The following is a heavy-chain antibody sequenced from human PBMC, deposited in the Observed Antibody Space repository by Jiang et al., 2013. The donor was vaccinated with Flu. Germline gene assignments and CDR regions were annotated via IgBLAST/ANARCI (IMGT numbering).Heavy chain of an antibody. CDR3: ARDSFDYGPDPFDI. CDR1: GGSISSGGYY. D-gene: IGHD4/OR15-4a*01. CDR2: IYFSGRT. V-gene: IGHV4-31*03. Sequence: GSGLVKPSQTLSLTCTVSGGSISSGGYYWNWIRQHPGKGLEWIGYIYFSGRTLYNPSLKSRVTISVDTSKNQFSLKLSSVTAADTAVYYCARDSFDYGPDPFDIWGQGTMVTVSS. J-gene: IGHJ3*02.